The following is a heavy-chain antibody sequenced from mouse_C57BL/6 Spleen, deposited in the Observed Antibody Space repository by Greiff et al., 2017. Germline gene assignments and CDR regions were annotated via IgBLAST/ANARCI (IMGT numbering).Heavy chain of an antibody. D-gene: IGHD1-1*01. CDR2: IYPGSGST. Sequence: QVQLQQPGAELVKPGASVKMSCKASGYTFTSYWITWVKQRPGQSLEWIGDIYPGSGSTNYNEKFKSKATLTVDTSSSTVYLPLSSLTSDDSAVYYGVREGDYGSSYVWYFDVWGTGTTLTVSS. CDR3: VREGDYGSSYVWYFDV. J-gene: IGHJ1*03. V-gene: IGHV1-55*01. CDR1: GYTFTSYW.